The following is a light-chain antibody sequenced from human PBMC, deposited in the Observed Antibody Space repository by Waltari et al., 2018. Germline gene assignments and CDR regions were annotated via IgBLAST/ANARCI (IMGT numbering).Light chain of an antibody. Sequence: EIVMTQSPLSLPVTPGEPASISCKSSQSLLHSNGYNYLHWDLQKPGEAPQLLFYLCSIRASGVPDRFSGSGSGTDVTLKLSRVEAEDVGVYYCMQDLQTRTFGQGTKVEIK. V-gene: IGKV2-28*01. CDR3: MQDLQTRT. J-gene: IGKJ1*01. CDR1: QSLLHSNGYNY. CDR2: LCS.